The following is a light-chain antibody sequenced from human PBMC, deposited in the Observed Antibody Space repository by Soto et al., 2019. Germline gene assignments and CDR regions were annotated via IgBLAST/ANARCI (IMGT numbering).Light chain of an antibody. J-gene: IGKJ4*01. CDR1: QSIRTY. Sequence: IQMTQSPSSLSTSVGDRITITCRTSQSIRTYLNWFHQKPGKAPNLLIFAASTLQSDVPSRFSGSGSGTDFTLTISSLQPEDFAAYYCLQHHSYPLTFGGGTKVDIK. V-gene: IGKV1-6*01. CDR3: LQHHSYPLT. CDR2: AAS.